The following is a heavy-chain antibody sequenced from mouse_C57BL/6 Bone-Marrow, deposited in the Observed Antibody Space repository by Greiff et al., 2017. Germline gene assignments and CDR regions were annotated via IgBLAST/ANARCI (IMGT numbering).Heavy chain of an antibody. CDR2: IYPGGGYT. Sequence: QVQLQQSGAELVRPGTSVKMSCKASGYTFTNYWIGWAKQRPGNGLEWIGDIYPGGGYTNSNEKFKGKATRTADKSSSTAYMQFSSLTSADSAIYYCARRGYAMDYWGQGTSVTVSS. CDR3: ARRGYAMDY. V-gene: IGHV1-63*01. CDR1: GYTFTNYW. J-gene: IGHJ4*01.